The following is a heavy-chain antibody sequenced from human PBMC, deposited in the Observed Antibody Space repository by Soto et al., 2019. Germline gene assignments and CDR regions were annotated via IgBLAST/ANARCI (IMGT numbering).Heavy chain of an antibody. CDR2: IDPSDSYT. Sequence: GESLKISCKGSGYSFTSYWISWVRQMPGEGLEWMGRIDPSDSYTNYSPSFQGHVTISADKSISTAYLQWSSLKASDTAMYYCARGRKYSSSPYYYYGMDVWGQGTTVTVSS. CDR1: GYSFTSYW. V-gene: IGHV5-10-1*01. CDR3: ARGRKYSSSPYYYYGMDV. J-gene: IGHJ6*02. D-gene: IGHD6-6*01.